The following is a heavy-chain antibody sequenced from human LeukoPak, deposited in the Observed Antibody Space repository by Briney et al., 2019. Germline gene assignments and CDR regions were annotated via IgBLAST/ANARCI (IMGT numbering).Heavy chain of an antibody. CDR1: GFTFSSYA. CDR2: ISGSGGST. D-gene: IGHD3-9*01. J-gene: IGHJ3*02. Sequence: GGSLRLSCAASGFTFSSYAMRWVRQAPGKGLEWVSAISGSGGSTYYADSVKGRFTISRDNSKNTLYLQMNSLRAEDTAVYYCAKDPVRYFDWASPGAFDIWGQGTMVTVSS. V-gene: IGHV3-23*01. CDR3: AKDPVRYFDWASPGAFDI.